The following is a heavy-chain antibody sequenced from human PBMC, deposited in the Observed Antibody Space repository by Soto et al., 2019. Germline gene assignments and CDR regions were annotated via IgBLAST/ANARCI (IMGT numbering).Heavy chain of an antibody. CDR3: AKGYSGYDYAY. CDR1: GFTFSIYW. D-gene: IGHD5-12*01. CDR2: INSDGSST. Sequence: EVQLVESGGGLVQPGGSLRLSCAASGFTFSIYWMHWVRQAPGKGLVWVSRINSDGSSTTYADSVKGRFTISRDNAKNTLYLQMNSLGAEDTAVYFCAKGYSGYDYAYWGQGSLVTVSS. V-gene: IGHV3-74*01. J-gene: IGHJ4*02.